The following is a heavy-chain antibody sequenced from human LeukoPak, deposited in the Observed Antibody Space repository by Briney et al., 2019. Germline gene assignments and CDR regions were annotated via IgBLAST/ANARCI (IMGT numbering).Heavy chain of an antibody. D-gene: IGHD3-3*01. CDR3: ARSPHVLRFLEWLLGGFDY. J-gene: IGHJ4*02. CDR1: GFTFSSYW. CDR2: IKQDGSEK. V-gene: IGHV3-7*01. Sequence: GGSLRLSCAASGFTFSSYWMSWVRQAPGKGLEWVANIKQDGSEKYYVDSVKGRFTISRDNAKNSLYLQMNSLRAEDTAVYYCARSPHVLRFLEWLLGGFDYWGQGTLVTVSS.